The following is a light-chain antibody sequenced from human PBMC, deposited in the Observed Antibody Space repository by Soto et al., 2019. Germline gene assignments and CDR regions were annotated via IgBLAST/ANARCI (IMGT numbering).Light chain of an antibody. Sequence: EIGMTQSPGTLSLSPGERATLSCRASQSISSSYLAWYQQKPGQAPRLLIYGASSRATGIPDRFSGSGSGTDFTLTISRLEPEDFAVYYCQQYGTSPRTFGQGIKVDIK. CDR3: QQYGTSPRT. J-gene: IGKJ1*01. CDR1: QSISSSY. V-gene: IGKV3-20*01. CDR2: GAS.